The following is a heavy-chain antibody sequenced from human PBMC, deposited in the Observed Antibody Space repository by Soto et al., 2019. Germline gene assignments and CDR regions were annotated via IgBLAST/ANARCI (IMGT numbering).Heavy chain of an antibody. CDR1: GRTFSSYS. V-gene: IGHV1-69*02. Sequence: QVQLVQSGAEVKKPGSSVKVSCEASGRTFSSYSIIWVRQAPGQGLEWMGRITPVLGIANYAQKFQGRVTNTADKSTGTAAMDLSSLTFEDTAVYYCASGVAVASDQNLQRYYYGMDVRGQGTTVTV. CDR2: ITPVLGIA. CDR3: ASGVAVASDQNLQRYYYGMDV. J-gene: IGHJ6*02. D-gene: IGHD6-19*01.